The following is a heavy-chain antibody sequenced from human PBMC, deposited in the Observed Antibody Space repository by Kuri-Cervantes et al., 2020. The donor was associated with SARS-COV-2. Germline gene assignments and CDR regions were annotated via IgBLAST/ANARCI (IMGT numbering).Heavy chain of an antibody. CDR3: AKDQNSGSYSDAFDI. Sequence: GGSLRLSCAASGFTVSSNYMSWVRQAPGKGLEWVSAISGSGGSTYYADSVKGQFTISRDNSKNTLYLQMNSLRAEDTAVYYCAKDQNSGSYSDAFDIWGQGTMVTVSS. V-gene: IGHV3-23*01. J-gene: IGHJ3*02. CDR1: GFTVSSNY. CDR2: ISGSGGST. D-gene: IGHD1-26*01.